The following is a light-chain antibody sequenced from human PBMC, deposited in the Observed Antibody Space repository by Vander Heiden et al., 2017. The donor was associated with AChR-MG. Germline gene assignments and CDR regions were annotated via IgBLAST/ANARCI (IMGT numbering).Light chain of an antibody. Sequence: QLVLTQSPSASASLGASVKLTCTLSRGHPSDAIAWHQQQPEKGPRYLMKVSRDGGHIKGDGIPDRFSGSSSGAERYLTISSLQSEDEADYYCQAWDTGVIFGGGTKLTVL. V-gene: IGLV4-69*01. J-gene: IGLJ2*01. CDR3: QAWDTGVI. CDR2: VSRDGGH. CDR1: RGHPSDA.